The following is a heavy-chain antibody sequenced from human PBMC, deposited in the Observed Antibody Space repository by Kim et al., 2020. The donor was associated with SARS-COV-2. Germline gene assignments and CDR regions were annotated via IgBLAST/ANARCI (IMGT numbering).Heavy chain of an antibody. CDR3: ARDDSSGYFDY. V-gene: IGHV3-21*01. D-gene: IGHD3-22*01. J-gene: IGHJ4*02. CDR2: ISSSGSYI. Sequence: GGSLRLSCAASGFTFSSYSMNWVRQAPGKGLEWVSSISSSGSYIYYADSVKGRFTISRDNAKNSLYLQMNSLRAEDTAVYYCARDDSSGYFDYWGQGTLVTVSS. CDR1: GFTFSSYS.